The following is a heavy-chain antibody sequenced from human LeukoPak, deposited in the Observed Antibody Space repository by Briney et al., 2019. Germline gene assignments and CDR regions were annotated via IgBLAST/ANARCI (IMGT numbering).Heavy chain of an antibody. Sequence: GGSLRLSCVGSGFTFSSYWMHWVRQAPGKGLLWVSRINSDGSSTSYADSVKGRFTISRDNAKNTLYLQMNSLRAEDTAVYYCARRIAAAAAPYYFDYWGQGTLVTVSS. CDR2: INSDGSST. V-gene: IGHV3-74*01. CDR3: ARRIAAAAAPYYFDY. D-gene: IGHD6-13*01. CDR1: GFTFSSYW. J-gene: IGHJ4*02.